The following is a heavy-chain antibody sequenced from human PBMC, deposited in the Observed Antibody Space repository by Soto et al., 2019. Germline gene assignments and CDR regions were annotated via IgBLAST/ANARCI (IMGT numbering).Heavy chain of an antibody. CDR2: ISSSSSTI. Sequence: GGSLRLSCAASGFTFSTYSMNWVRQAPGKGLEWVSYISSSSSTIFYTDSVKGRFTISRDNAKNSLYLQMNSLRAEDTAVYYCARDYSSYGPFDYWGQGTLVTVS. CDR1: GFTFSTYS. CDR3: ARDYSSYGPFDY. V-gene: IGHV3-48*01. D-gene: IGHD5-18*01. J-gene: IGHJ4*02.